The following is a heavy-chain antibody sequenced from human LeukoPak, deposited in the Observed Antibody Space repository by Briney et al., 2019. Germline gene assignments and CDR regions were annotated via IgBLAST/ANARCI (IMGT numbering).Heavy chain of an antibody. J-gene: IGHJ3*02. Sequence: ASVKVSCKASGHTSTSFGISWVRQAPGQGLEWMGWVTSYNGNTNYAQKFQGRVTMTTDTSTSTAYMELRSLRSDDTAMYYCASHSGSYFSALDIWGQGTMVTVSS. CDR1: GHTSTSFG. V-gene: IGHV1-18*01. CDR2: VTSYNGNT. CDR3: ASHSGSYFSALDI. D-gene: IGHD1-26*01.